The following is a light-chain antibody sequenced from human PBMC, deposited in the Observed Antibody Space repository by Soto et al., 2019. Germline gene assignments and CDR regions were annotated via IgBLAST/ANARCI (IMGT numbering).Light chain of an antibody. Sequence: EIVLTQSPGTLSLSQGEKATLSCRASKSVSSSYLAWNQQKPGQAPRLLIYGASTRATGIPDRFSGSGSGTDFTLTISRLEPEDFAVYYCQQYGSSPWTFGQGTKVEIK. CDR1: KSVSSSY. CDR3: QQYGSSPWT. J-gene: IGKJ1*01. CDR2: GAS. V-gene: IGKV3-20*01.